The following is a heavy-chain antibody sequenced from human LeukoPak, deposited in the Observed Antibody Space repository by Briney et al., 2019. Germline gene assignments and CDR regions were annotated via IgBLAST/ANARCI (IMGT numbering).Heavy chain of an antibody. V-gene: IGHV3-48*03. D-gene: IGHD5-18*01. Sequence: GGSLRLSCEASGFPFRSYWMSWVRQAPGKGLEWVTYISSSGSRIHYADYVKGRFTVSRDNAKNSLYLQMNNLRADDTALYYCGRDWVGGRGYSLDYLGQGTLVTVSS. J-gene: IGHJ4*02. CDR2: ISSSGSRI. CDR3: GRDWVGGRGYSLDY. CDR1: GFPFRSYW.